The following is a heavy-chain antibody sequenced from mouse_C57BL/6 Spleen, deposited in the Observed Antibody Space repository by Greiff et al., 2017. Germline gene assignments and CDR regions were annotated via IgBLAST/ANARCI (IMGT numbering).Heavy chain of an antibody. Sequence: DVMLVESGGGLVKPGGSLKLSCAASGFTFSDYGMHWVRQAPEKGLEWVAYISSGSSTIYYADTVKGRFTISRDNAKNTLFLQMTSVRSEDTAMYYCARHLHAMDYWGQGTSVTVSS. CDR1: GFTFSDYG. CDR3: ARHLHAMDY. V-gene: IGHV5-17*01. J-gene: IGHJ4*01. CDR2: ISSGSSTI.